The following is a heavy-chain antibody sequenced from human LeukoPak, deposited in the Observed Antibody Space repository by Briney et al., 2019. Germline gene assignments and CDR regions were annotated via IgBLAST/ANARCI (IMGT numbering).Heavy chain of an antibody. D-gene: IGHD3-22*01. Sequence: GGSLRLSCAASGFTFSSYGMSWVRQAPGKGLEWVSAISGSGGSTYYADSVKGRFTISRDNSKNTMTLQMNSLRAEDTAVYYCSKGGVITMIVVAGFDYWGQGTLVTVSS. CDR2: ISGSGGST. V-gene: IGHV3-23*01. CDR3: SKGGVITMIVVAGFDY. CDR1: GFTFSSYG. J-gene: IGHJ4*02.